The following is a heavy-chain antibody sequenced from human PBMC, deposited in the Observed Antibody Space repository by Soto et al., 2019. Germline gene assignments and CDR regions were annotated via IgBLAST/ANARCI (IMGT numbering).Heavy chain of an antibody. CDR2: IRSKANDYAT. CDR3: TGGYCTGGTCYSGYFQH. Sequence: EVQLVQSGGGLVQPGGSLKLSCAASGFTFSGSTVHWVRQASGEGLQWVGRIRSKANDYATTYIASVKVRFTISRDDSRNTAYLQMSDLKTEDTAVYYCTGGYCTGGTCYSGYFQHWGQGALVTVFS. V-gene: IGHV3-73*02. J-gene: IGHJ1*01. CDR1: GFTFSGST. D-gene: IGHD2-15*01.